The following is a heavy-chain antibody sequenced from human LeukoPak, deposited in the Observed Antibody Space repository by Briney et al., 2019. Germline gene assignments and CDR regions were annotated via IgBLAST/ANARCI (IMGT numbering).Heavy chain of an antibody. CDR3: ARPPYSSSWDPGWFDP. V-gene: IGHV3-11*06. D-gene: IGHD6-13*01. Sequence: GGSLRLSCAASGFTFSDHAMSWVRQAPGKGLEWVSYISSSSDYTNYADSVRGRFTISRDNAENSLYLQMNSLRAEDTAVYYCARPPYSSSWDPGWFDPWGQGTLITVSS. CDR2: ISSSSDYT. J-gene: IGHJ5*02. CDR1: GFTFSDHA.